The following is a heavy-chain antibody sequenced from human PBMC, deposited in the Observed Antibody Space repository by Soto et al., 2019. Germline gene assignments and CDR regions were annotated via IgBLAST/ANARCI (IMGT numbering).Heavy chain of an antibody. CDR1: GFTFSSYE. CDR2: ISSSGSTI. Sequence: GGSLRLSCAASGFTFSSYEMNWVRQAPGKGLEWVSYISSSGSTIYYADSVKGRFTISRDNAKNSLYLQMNSLRAEDTAVYYCARIARLMIVVFDDAFDICGKGTMVTVS. D-gene: IGHD3-22*01. V-gene: IGHV3-48*03. CDR3: ARIARLMIVVFDDAFDI. J-gene: IGHJ3*02.